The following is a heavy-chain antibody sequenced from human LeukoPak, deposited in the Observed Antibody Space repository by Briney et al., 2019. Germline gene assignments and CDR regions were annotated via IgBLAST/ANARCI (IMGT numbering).Heavy chain of an antibody. V-gene: IGHV3-48*03. J-gene: IGHJ4*02. D-gene: IGHD6-6*01. CDR3: ARDSGRGSSSFDY. Sequence: GGSLRLSCAASGFTFSSYEMNWVRQAPGKGLEWVSYISSSGSTIYYADSVKGRFTISRDNAKNSLYLQMNSLRAEDTAVYYCARDSGRGSSSFDYWGQGTLVTVSS. CDR2: ISSSGSTI. CDR1: GFTFSSYE.